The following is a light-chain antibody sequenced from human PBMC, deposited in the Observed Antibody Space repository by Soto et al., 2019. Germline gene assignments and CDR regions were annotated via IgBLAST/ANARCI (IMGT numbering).Light chain of an antibody. Sequence: EIVMTQSQATLSVSLGERATLSCRASQSVSSNLAWYQQKPGQAPRLLIYGASTRASGVPARFSGSGSGIEFSLTISSLQSEDFAVYYCQQYNDWWTFDQGTKEEIK. CDR1: QSVSSN. V-gene: IGKV3-15*01. CDR2: GAS. J-gene: IGKJ1*01. CDR3: QQYNDWWT.